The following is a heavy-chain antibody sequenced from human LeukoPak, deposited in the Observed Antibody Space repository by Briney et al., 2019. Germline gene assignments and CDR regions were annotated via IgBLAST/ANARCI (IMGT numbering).Heavy chain of an antibody. D-gene: IGHD3-22*01. Sequence: ASVKVSCKASGYTFTADYIHWMRQAPGQGLEWMGWFNPNSGDSNFAQKFQGRVTMTRDTSISTAYMELSRLRSDDTAVYYCAMPDMYYYDSSGSGVDYWGQGTLVTVSS. CDR1: GYTFTADY. CDR2: FNPNSGDS. V-gene: IGHV1-2*02. J-gene: IGHJ4*02. CDR3: AMPDMYYYDSSGSGVDY.